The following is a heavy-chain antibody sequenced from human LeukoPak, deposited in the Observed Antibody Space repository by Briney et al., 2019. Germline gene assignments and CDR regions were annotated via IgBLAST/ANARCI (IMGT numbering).Heavy chain of an antibody. D-gene: IGHD6-19*01. CDR3: VKSSGYSSGWFTY. V-gene: IGHV3-23*01. J-gene: IGHJ4*02. CDR1: GFTFSSYA. Sequence: GGSLGLSCAASGFTFSSYAMSWVRQAPGKGLEWVSAISGSGGSTYYADSVKGRFTISRDNSKNTLYLQMNSLRAEDTAVYYCVKSSGYSSGWFTYWGQGTLVTVSS. CDR2: ISGSGGST.